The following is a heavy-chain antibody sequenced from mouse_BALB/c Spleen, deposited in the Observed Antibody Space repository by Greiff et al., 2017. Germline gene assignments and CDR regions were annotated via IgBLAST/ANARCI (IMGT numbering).Heavy chain of an antibody. CDR2: ISSGGSYT. Sequence: EVKVVESGGGLVKPGGSLKLSCAASGFTFSSYGMSWVRQTPDKRLEWVATISSGGSYTYYPDSVKGRFTISRDNAKNTLYLQMSSLKSEDTAMYYCAGLGEYYFDYWGQGTTLTVSS. CDR1: GFTFSSYG. J-gene: IGHJ2*01. CDR3: AGLGEYYFDY. V-gene: IGHV5-6*03. D-gene: IGHD4-1*01.